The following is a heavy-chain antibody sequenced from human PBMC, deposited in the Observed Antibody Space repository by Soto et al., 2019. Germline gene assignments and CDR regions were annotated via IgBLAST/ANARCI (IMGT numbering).Heavy chain of an antibody. Sequence: GGSLRLSCAASGFTFTSFWMTWVRQAPGKGLEWVAMIKDDGSEKYYVDSVRGRFTISRDNAQNSLYLQMDSLRAEDTAVYFCVRDSGYDILTGYQHFDYWGQGTLVTVSS. CDR1: GFTFTSFW. V-gene: IGHV3-7*03. D-gene: IGHD3-9*01. CDR2: IKDDGSEK. CDR3: VRDSGYDILTGYQHFDY. J-gene: IGHJ4*02.